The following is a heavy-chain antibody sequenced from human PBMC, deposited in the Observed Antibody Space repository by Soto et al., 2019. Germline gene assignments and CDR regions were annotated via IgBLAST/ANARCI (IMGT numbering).Heavy chain of an antibody. CDR2: ISSISSYI. V-gene: IGHV3-21*01. Sequence: GGSLRLSCAASGFSFSSSSLNWVRQAPGKGLEWVSSISSISSYIYYADSVKGRFTISRDNAKNSLYLQMNSLRGEDTAVYYCARDRDYYYGMDVWGQGTTVTVSS. CDR1: GFSFSSSS. CDR3: ARDRDYYYGMDV. J-gene: IGHJ6*02.